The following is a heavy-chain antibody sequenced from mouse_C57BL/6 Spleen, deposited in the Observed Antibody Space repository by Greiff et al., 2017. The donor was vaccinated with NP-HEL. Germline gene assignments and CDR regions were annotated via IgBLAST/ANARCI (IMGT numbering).Heavy chain of an antibody. D-gene: IGHD1-1*01. J-gene: IGHJ1*03. CDR3: ARGSSQRYFDV. V-gene: IGHV1-7*01. CDR2: TNPSSGYT. CDR1: GYTFTSYW. Sequence: VQLQQSGAELAKPGASVKLSCKASGYTFTSYWMHWVKQRPGQGLEWIGYTNPSSGYTKYNQKFKDKATLTADKSSSTAYMQLSSLTYEDSAVYYCARGSSQRYFDVWGTGTTVTVSS.